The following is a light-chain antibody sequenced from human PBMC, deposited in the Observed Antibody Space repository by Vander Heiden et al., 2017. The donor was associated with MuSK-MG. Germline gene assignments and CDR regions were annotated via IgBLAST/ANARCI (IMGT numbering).Light chain of an antibody. CDR2: DVS. V-gene: IGLV2-11*01. J-gene: IGLJ2*01. CDR1: SSDVGGYNY. Sequence: QSALTQPRSVSGSPGQSVTISCTGTSSDVGGYNYVSWYQQHPGKAPKLMIYDVSKRPSGVPDRFSGSKSGNTASPTISGLQAEDEADYYCCSYAGSVVFGGGTKLTGL. CDR3: CSYAGSVV.